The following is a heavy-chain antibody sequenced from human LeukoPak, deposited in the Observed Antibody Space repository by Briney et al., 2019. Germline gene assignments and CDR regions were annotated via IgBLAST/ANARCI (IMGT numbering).Heavy chain of an antibody. CDR3: ANGLRFLEWLST. Sequence: GGSLRLSCAASGFTFSSYAMSWVRQAPGKGLEWVSGISDSGGSTHYADSVQGRFTISRDNSKNALYLHMNSLRAEDTAVYYCANGLRFLEWLSTWGQGTLVTVSS. CDR2: ISDSGGST. CDR1: GFTFSSYA. J-gene: IGHJ5*02. D-gene: IGHD3-3*01. V-gene: IGHV3-23*01.